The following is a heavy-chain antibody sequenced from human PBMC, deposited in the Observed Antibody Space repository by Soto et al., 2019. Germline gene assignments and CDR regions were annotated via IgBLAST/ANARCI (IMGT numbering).Heavy chain of an antibody. CDR3: AKDSYSSGRNDAFDI. CDR2: ISGSGGST. Sequence: GGSLRLSCAASGFSFSSYAMSWVRQAPGKGLEWVSAISGSGGSTYYADSVKGRFTISRDNSKNTLYLQMNSLRAEDTAVYYCAKDSYSSGRNDAFDIWGQGTMVTVSS. D-gene: IGHD6-19*01. CDR1: GFSFSSYA. J-gene: IGHJ3*02. V-gene: IGHV3-23*01.